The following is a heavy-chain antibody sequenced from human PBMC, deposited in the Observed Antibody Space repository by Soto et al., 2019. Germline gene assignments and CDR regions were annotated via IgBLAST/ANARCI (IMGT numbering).Heavy chain of an antibody. CDR2: IYYSGST. Sequence: SETLSLTCNVSGGSISSYYWSWIRQPPGKGLEWIGYIYYSGSTNYNPSLKSRVTISVDTSKNQFSLKLSSVTAADTAVYYCARDLFRGSYGSGSYPYYYYYYMDVWGKGTTVTVS. CDR1: GGSISSYY. J-gene: IGHJ6*03. D-gene: IGHD3-10*01. CDR3: ARDLFRGSYGSGSYPYYYYYYMDV. V-gene: IGHV4-59*01.